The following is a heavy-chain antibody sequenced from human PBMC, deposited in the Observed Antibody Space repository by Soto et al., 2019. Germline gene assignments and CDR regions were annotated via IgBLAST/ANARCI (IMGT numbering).Heavy chain of an antibody. J-gene: IGHJ6*02. CDR1: GGSISSSSYY. D-gene: IGHD3-22*01. V-gene: IGHV4-39*01. Sequence: SETLSLTCTVSGGSISSSSYYWGWIRQPPGKGLEWIGSIYYSGSTYYNPSLKSRVTISVDTSKNQFSLKLSSVTAADTAVYYCARRIRENYYDSSCYYYLGGYYYYGMDVWGQGTTVTVSS. CDR3: ARRIRENYYDSSCYYYLGGYYYYGMDV. CDR2: IYYSGST.